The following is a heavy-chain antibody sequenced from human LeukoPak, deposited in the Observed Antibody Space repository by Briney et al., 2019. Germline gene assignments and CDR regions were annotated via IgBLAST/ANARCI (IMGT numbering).Heavy chain of an antibody. CDR3: AKDRGYSGSYSSYFDY. Sequence: PGGSLRLSCAASGFTFSSYGMHWVRQAPGKGLEWVAVISYDGSNKYYADSVKGRFTISRDNSKNTLYLQMNSLRAEDTAVYYCAKDRGYSGSYSSYFDYWGQGTLVTVSS. CDR2: ISYDGSNK. D-gene: IGHD1-26*01. CDR1: GFTFSSYG. V-gene: IGHV3-30*18. J-gene: IGHJ4*02.